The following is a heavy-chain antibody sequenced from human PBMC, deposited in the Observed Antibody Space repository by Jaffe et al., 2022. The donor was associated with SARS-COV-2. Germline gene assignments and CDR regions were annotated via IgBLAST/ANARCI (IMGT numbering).Heavy chain of an antibody. CDR2: ISYDGSNK. CDR1: GFTFSSYA. D-gene: IGHD3-16*01. Sequence: QVQLVESGGGVVQPGRSLRLSCAASGFTFSSYAMHWVRQAPGKGLEWVAVISYDGSNKYYADSVKGRFTISRDNSKNTLYLQMNSLRAEDTAVYYCARDERVGDYYYYGMDVWGQGTTVTVSS. V-gene: IGHV3-30-3*01. CDR3: ARDERVGDYYYYGMDV. J-gene: IGHJ6*02.